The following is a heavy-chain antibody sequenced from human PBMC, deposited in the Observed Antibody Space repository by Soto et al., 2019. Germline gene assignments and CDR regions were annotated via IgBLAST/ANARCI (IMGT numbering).Heavy chain of an antibody. Sequence: GGSLRLSCAASGFTLNSYWMQWVRQPPGKGLVWVSRINSDGTDTTYADSVKGRFTISKDNAKNTLYLQMNSLRAEDTAVYFCARRTTAAGYGFDYWGQGTLVTVSS. D-gene: IGHD5-12*01. J-gene: IGHJ4*02. V-gene: IGHV3-74*01. CDR2: INSDGTDT. CDR3: ARRTTAAGYGFDY. CDR1: GFTLNSYW.